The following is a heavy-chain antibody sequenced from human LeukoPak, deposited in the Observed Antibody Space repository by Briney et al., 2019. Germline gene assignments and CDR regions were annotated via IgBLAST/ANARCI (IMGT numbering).Heavy chain of an antibody. Sequence: KTSETLSLTCAVYGGSFSGYYWSWIRQPPGKGLEWIGEINHSGSTNYNPSLKSRVTISVDTSKNQFSLKLSSVTAADTAVYYCARRVLWFGNTKHYHYMDVWGKGTTVTISS. V-gene: IGHV4-34*01. D-gene: IGHD3-10*01. CDR1: GGSFSGYY. CDR3: ARRVLWFGNTKHYHYMDV. CDR2: INHSGST. J-gene: IGHJ6*03.